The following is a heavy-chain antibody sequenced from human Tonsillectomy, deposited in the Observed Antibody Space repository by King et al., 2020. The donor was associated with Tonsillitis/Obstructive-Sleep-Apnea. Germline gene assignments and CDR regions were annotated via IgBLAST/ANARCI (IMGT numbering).Heavy chain of an antibody. J-gene: IGHJ6*03. V-gene: IGHV4-34*01. CDR1: GGSFSGYY. CDR3: AGRIGQRYNYMDV. Sequence: VQLQQWGAGLLKPSETLSLTCAVYGGSFSGYYWSWIRQPPGKGLEWIGEINHSGRINYNPSPKSRVTISVDTSKNQFSLKLSSVTAADTAVYYCAGRIGQRYNYMDVWGKGTTVTVSS. D-gene: IGHD6-25*01. CDR2: INHSGRI.